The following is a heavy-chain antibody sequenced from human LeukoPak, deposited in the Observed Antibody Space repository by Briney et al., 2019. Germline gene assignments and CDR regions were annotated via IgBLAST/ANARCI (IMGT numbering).Heavy chain of an antibody. CDR1: GLTFSRDW. D-gene: IGHD1-26*01. CDR3: ARAGDLFDY. V-gene: IGHV3-48*04. Sequence: SGGSLRLSCEASGLTFSRDWMGWVRQAPGKGLEWVSYITSSSSTIYYADSVKGRFTISRDNAKNSLYLQMNSLRAEDTAVYYCARAGDLFDYWGQGTLVTVSS. CDR2: ITSSSSTI. J-gene: IGHJ4*02.